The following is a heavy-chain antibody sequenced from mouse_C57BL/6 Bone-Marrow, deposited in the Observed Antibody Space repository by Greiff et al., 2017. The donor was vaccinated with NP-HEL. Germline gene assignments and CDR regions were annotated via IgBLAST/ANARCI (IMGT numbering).Heavy chain of an antibody. CDR3: ARRGHYYGSSYRYFDV. V-gene: IGHV1-64*01. CDR1: GYNFTSYW. J-gene: IGHJ1*03. D-gene: IGHD1-1*01. Sequence: VQLQQPGAELVKPGASVKLSCKASGYNFTSYWMHWVKQRPGQGLEWIGMIIPNSGSTNYNEQFKSKATLTVDKSSSTAYMQLSSLSSEDSAVYYCARRGHYYGSSYRYFDVWGTGTTVTVSS. CDR2: IIPNSGST.